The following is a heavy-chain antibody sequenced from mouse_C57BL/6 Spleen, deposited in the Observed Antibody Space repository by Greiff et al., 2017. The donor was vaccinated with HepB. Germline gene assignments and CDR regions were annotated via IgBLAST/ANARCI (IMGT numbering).Heavy chain of an antibody. V-gene: IGHV1-64*01. CDR3: ARYNDYGSSCDAMDY. J-gene: IGHJ4*01. D-gene: IGHD1-1*01. CDR2: IHPNSGST. Sequence: VQLQQPGAELVKPGASVKLSCKASGYTFTSYWMNWVKQRPGQGLEWIGMIHPNSGSTNYNEKFKSKATLTVDKSSSTAYMQPSSLTSEDSAVYYSARYNDYGSSCDAMDYWGQGTSVTVSS. CDR1: GYTFTSYW.